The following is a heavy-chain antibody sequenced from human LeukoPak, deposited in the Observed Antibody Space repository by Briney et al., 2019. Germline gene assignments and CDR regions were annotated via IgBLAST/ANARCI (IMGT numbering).Heavy chain of an antibody. Sequence: ASVKVSCKASGYTFTGYYMHWVRQAPGQGPEWMGWINPNSGGTNYAQKFQGRVTMTRDTSISTAYMGLSRLRSDDTAVYYCARGDTMVRGVPEGYYYYMDVWGKGTTVTVSS. CDR1: GYTFTGYY. CDR3: ARGDTMVRGVPEGYYYYMDV. CDR2: INPNSGGT. V-gene: IGHV1-2*02. J-gene: IGHJ6*03. D-gene: IGHD3-10*01.